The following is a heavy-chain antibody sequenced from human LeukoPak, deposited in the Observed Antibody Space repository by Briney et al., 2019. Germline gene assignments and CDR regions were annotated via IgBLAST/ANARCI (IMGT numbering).Heavy chain of an antibody. CDR1: GFTFSSYA. J-gene: IGHJ4*02. CDR3: AALSSPLDY. CDR2: ISYDGSNK. D-gene: IGHD2-2*01. Sequence: GRSLRLSCAASGFTFSSYAMHWVRQAPGKGLEWVAVISYDGSNKYYADSVKGRFTISRDNSKNTLYLQMNSLRAEDTAVYYCAALSSPLDYWGQGTLVTVSS. V-gene: IGHV3-30*04.